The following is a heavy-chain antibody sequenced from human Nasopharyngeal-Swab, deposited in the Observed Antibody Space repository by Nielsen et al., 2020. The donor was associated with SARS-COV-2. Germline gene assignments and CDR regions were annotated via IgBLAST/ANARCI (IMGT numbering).Heavy chain of an antibody. Sequence: SVKVSCKASGGTFSSYAISWVQQAPGQGLEGMGGIIPIFGTANYAQKFQGRVTITADESTSKAYMELSSLRSEDTAVYYCASGGLVRNYYYYYYMDVWGKGTTVTVSS. D-gene: IGHD6-6*01. CDR1: GGTFSSYA. CDR2: IIPIFGTA. V-gene: IGHV1-69*13. J-gene: IGHJ6*03. CDR3: ASGGLVRNYYYYYYMDV.